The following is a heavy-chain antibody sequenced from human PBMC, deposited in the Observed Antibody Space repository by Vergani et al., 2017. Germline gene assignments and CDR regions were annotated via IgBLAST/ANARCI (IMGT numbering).Heavy chain of an antibody. CDR2: INPNSGGT. V-gene: IGHV1-2*02. Sequence: QVQLVQSGAEVKKPGASVKVSCKASGYTFTGYYMHWVRQAPGQGLEWMGWINPNSGGTNYAQKIQGRVTMTRDTSISTAYMELSRLRSDDTAVYYCARVGGDYFSPESGYDILTGYYWFAFDIWGQGTMVTVSS. J-gene: IGHJ3*02. CDR3: ARVGGDYFSPESGYDILTGYYWFAFDI. CDR1: GYTFTGYY. D-gene: IGHD3-9*01.